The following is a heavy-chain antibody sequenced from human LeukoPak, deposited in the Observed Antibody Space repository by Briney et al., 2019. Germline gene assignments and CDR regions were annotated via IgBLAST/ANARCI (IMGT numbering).Heavy chain of an antibody. CDR1: GISLSNYG. V-gene: IGHV3-23*01. CDR2: ISGSGGGR. CDR3: AKRGVVIRVILVGFHKEAYYFDS. J-gene: IGHJ4*02. Sequence: GGSLRLSCAVSGISLSNYGMSWVRQAPGKGLEWVAGISGSGGGRNYADSVKGRFTISRDNPKNTLYLQMNRLRADDTAVYFCAKRGVVIRVILVGFHKEAYYFDSWGQGALVTVSS. D-gene: IGHD3-22*01.